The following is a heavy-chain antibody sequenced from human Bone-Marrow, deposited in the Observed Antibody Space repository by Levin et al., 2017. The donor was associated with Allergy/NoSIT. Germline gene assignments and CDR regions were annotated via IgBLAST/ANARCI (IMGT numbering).Heavy chain of an antibody. D-gene: IGHD6-19*01. CDR3: ARDAAVPGTPFDP. CDR2: ITTTSGTE. J-gene: IGHJ5*02. Sequence: GGSLRLSCTASGFTFSRYSMNWVRQAPGKGLEWVSYITTTSGTEYYADSVKGRFTISRDNAKNSLFLQMNNLRVEDTAVYYCARDAAVPGTPFDPWGQGTLVIVSS. V-gene: IGHV3-48*01. CDR1: GFTFSRYS.